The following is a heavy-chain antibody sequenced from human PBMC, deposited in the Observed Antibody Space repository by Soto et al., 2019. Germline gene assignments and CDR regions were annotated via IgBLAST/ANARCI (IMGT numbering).Heavy chain of an antibody. CDR3: AGTASYSSGLDY. V-gene: IGHV4-38-2*01. CDR1: GYSISSGYY. CDR2: LYHSGGT. D-gene: IGHD6-19*01. J-gene: IGHJ4*02. Sequence: SETLSLTCAVSGYSISSGYYWAWIRQPPGKGLEYIGSLYHSGGTFYNPSLKSRLTLLRDTSRSQFSLQLSSVTAADTAVYYWAGTASYSSGLDYWRRRTLVTVSS.